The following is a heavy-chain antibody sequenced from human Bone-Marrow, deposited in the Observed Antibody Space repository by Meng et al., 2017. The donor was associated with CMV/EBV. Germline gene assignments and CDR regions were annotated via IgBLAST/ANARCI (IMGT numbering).Heavy chain of an antibody. CDR2: INGYNGNT. CDR3: ARVRDIVVVPTAIGVNWFDP. CDR1: GYTFTSYY. Sequence: ASVKVSCKASGYTFTSYYMHWVRQAPGQGLEWMGWINGYNGNTNYAQNFQGRVTMTTDTSTSTAYMELRSLRSDDTAVYYCARVRDIVVVPTAIGVNWFDPWGQGTLVTVSS. V-gene: IGHV1-18*04. J-gene: IGHJ5*02. D-gene: IGHD2-2*01.